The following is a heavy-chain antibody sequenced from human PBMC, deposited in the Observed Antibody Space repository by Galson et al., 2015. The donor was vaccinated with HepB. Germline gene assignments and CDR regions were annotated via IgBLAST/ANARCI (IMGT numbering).Heavy chain of an antibody. Sequence: SLRLSCAASGFTFRSYGIHWVRQTPGKGLEWVAVVSYDGSDKYYADSVKGRFTISRDNSKNTVYLQMSSLRAEDTALYYCAKDRRFLEWLLPDSWGQGTLVTVSS. J-gene: IGHJ5*01. D-gene: IGHD3-3*01. CDR1: GFTFRSYG. V-gene: IGHV3-30*18. CDR3: AKDRRFLEWLLPDS. CDR2: VSYDGSDK.